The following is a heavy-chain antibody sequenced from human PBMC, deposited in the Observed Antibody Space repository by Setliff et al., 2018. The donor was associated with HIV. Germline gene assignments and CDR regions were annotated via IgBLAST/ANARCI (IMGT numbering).Heavy chain of an antibody. CDR2: IYSGGST. CDR1: GFTVSSNY. D-gene: IGHD6-6*01. V-gene: IGHV3-53*05. Sequence: GGSLRLSCAASGFTVSSNYVSWVRQAPGKGLEWVSIIYSGGSTYYADSVKGRFTISRDNSKNTLYLQMNSLRAEDTAVYYCAKETDARPFDYWGQGTLVTVSS. CDR3: AKETDARPFDY. J-gene: IGHJ4*02.